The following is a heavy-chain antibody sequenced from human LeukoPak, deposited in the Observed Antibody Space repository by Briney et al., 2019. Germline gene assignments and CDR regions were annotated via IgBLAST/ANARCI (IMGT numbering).Heavy chain of an antibody. CDR2: VSGSGSTV. V-gene: IGHV3-48*01. Sequence: PGGSLRLSCAASGFTFGDHIMNWVRQLPGKRLEWVAYVSGSGSTVNYADSVKGRFTVSRDNGKSSLYLQMNSLRVEDTALYYCVRQFASWGQGTLVAVSS. J-gene: IGHJ4*02. CDR3: VRQFAS. CDR1: GFTFGDHI.